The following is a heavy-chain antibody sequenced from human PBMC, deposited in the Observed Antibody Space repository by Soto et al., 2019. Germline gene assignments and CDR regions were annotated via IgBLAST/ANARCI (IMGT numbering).Heavy chain of an antibody. J-gene: IGHJ4*02. CDR3: ARAQMYSGAYHDY. CDR1: GYTFTNFG. CDR2: ITPYNGNA. V-gene: IGHV1-18*04. D-gene: IGHD1-26*01. Sequence: QVHLVQSRAEVKNPGASVKVSCKASGYTFTNFGINWVRQAPGQGLEWMGWITPYNGNANYAQKHQGRLTITPDTSASTAYMELRSLRSDDTAVYFCARAQMYSGAYHDYWGQGTLVTVSS.